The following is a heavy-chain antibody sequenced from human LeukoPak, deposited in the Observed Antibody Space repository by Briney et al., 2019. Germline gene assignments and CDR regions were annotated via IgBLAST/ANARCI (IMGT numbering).Heavy chain of an antibody. CDR2: MSFDGSSK. D-gene: IGHD2-2*01. Sequence: GGSLRLSCAASGFTFNTYAMHWVRQAPGKGLDWVAVMSFDGSSKYYVDSVKGRFTISRDNSKNTLYLQMNSLRAEDTAVYYCARDLSISLYYYYVMDVWGQGTTVTVS. V-gene: IGHV3-30-3*01. CDR1: GFTFNTYA. J-gene: IGHJ6*02. CDR3: ARDLSISLYYYYVMDV.